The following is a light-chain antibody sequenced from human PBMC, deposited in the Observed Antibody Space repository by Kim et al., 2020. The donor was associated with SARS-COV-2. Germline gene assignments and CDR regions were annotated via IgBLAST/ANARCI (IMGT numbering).Light chain of an antibody. J-gene: IGLJ3*02. V-gene: IGLV4-69*01. CDR1: SGHSSYA. CDR3: QTWGTGAWV. Sequence: ASVKLTCTLSSGHSSYAIAWHQQQPERGPRYLMKLNSDGSHSKGDGIPDRFSGSSSGAGRYLTISSLQSEDEADYYCQTWGTGAWVFGGGTQLTV. CDR2: LNSDGSH.